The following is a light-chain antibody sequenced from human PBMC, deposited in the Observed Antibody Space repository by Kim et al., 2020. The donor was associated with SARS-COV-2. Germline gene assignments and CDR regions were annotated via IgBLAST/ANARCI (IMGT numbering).Light chain of an antibody. CDR3: QAWDSSTGV. CDR2: QDS. CDR1: KLGDKY. Sequence: SVSRGQPASITCSGGKLGDKYACWYQQKPGQSPGLVIYQDSKRPSGIPERFSGSNSGNTATLTISGTQAMDEADYYCQAWDSSTGVFGGGTQLTVL. J-gene: IGLJ2*01. V-gene: IGLV3-1*01.